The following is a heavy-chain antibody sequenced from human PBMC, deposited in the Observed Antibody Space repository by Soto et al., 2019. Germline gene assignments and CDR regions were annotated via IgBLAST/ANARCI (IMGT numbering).Heavy chain of an antibody. D-gene: IGHD4-4*01. J-gene: IGHJ3*02. CDR1: GLTVSGKKY. V-gene: IGHV3-53*01. CDR2: LYDVDGT. CDR3: ATWHLQEHAYDI. Sequence: DVQLVESGVGLIQPGGSLRLSCAAFGLTVSGKKYISWVRQAPGKGLEWVSALYDVDGTYYADSVKGRFTTSIDTSRTIVYLQMNSLRLDDTAVYFCATWHLQEHAYDIWGQGTTVTVSS.